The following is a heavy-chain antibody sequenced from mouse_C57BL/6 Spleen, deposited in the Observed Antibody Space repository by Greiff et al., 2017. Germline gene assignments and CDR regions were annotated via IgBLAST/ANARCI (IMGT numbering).Heavy chain of an antibody. J-gene: IGHJ4*01. CDR1: GYTFTSYW. CDR3: TRDHDGYYAMDY. CDR2: IYPGNSDT. D-gene: IGHD2-3*01. V-gene: IGHV1-5*01. Sequence: DVQLQESGTVLARPGASVKMSCTTSGYTFTSYWMPWVKQRPGQGLEWIGAIYPGNSDTSYNQKFKGKAKLTAVTSASTAYMELSSLTNEDSAVYYCTRDHDGYYAMDYWGQGTSVTVSS.